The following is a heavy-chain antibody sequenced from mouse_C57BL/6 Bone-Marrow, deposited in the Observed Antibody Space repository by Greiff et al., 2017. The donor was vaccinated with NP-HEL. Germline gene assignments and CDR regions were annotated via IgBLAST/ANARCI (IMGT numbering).Heavy chain of an antibody. V-gene: IGHV5-16*01. CDR2: INYDGSST. Sequence: EVMLVESEGGLVQPGSSMKLSCTASGFTFSDYYMAWVRQVPETGLEWVANINYDGSSTYYLDFLKSRFIISRDNAKNILYLQMSSLKSEDTATYYCARDPVYYGSSYVWYFDVWGTGTTVTVSS. CDR1: GFTFSDYY. J-gene: IGHJ1*03. D-gene: IGHD1-1*01. CDR3: ARDPVYYGSSYVWYFDV.